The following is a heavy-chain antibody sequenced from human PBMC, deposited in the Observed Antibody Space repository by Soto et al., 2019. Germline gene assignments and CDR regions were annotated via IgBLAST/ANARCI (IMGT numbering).Heavy chain of an antibody. CDR1: GFTFDDYA. V-gene: IGHV3-9*01. D-gene: IGHD4-17*01. Sequence: EVQLVESGGGLVQPGRSLRLSCAASGFTFDDYAMHWVRQAPGKGLEWVSGISWNSGSIGYADSVKGRFTISRDNAKNSLYLQMNSLRAEDTALYYCATIEVPDYGDYSYYYYYGMDVWGQGTTVTVSS. CDR3: ATIEVPDYGDYSYYYYYGMDV. CDR2: ISWNSGSI. J-gene: IGHJ6*02.